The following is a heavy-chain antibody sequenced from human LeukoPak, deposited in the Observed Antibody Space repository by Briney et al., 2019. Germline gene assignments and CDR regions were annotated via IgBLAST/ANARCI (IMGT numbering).Heavy chain of an antibody. CDR3: ARDGIAAVDFDY. CDR1: GFTFSTYW. J-gene: IGHJ4*02. Sequence: GGSLRLSCAASGFTFSTYWMHWVRHAPGKGLVWVSRVNGDGSSTNYADSVKGRFTISRDNAKDTLYLQMNSLRAEDTAVYYCARDGIAAVDFDYWGQGILVTVSS. V-gene: IGHV3-74*01. D-gene: IGHD6-13*01. CDR2: VNGDGSST.